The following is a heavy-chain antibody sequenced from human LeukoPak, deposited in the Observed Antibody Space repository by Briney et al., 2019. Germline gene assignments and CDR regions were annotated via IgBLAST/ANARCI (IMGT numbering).Heavy chain of an antibody. V-gene: IGHV3-21*01. J-gene: IGHJ1*01. CDR2: ISSSSSYI. CDR1: GFTFSNYS. D-gene: IGHD4-17*01. CDR3: AHTVTPRYFQF. Sequence: PGGSLRLSCAASGFTFSNYSMAWVRQAPGKGLEWVSFISSSSSYIYYADSVKGRFTISRDNAKNSLYLQMNGLRTEDTALYYCAHTVTPRYFQFWGQGTLVTVSS.